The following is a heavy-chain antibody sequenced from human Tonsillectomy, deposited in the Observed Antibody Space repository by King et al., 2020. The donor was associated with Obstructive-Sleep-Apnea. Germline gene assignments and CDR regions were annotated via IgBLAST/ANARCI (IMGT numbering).Heavy chain of an antibody. Sequence: VQLVESGGGVVQPGRSLRLSCAASGFTFSNYGMHWVRQAPGKGLEWVAFIRYDGSNKYYGDSVKGRFTISRDNSKNRQYLQRNSLRPEDTAVYYCARGSYSSGWEGDYWGQGTLVIVSS. CDR3: ARGSYSSGWEGDY. CDR1: GFTFSNYG. D-gene: IGHD6-19*01. CDR2: IRYDGSNK. J-gene: IGHJ4*02. V-gene: IGHV3-30*02.